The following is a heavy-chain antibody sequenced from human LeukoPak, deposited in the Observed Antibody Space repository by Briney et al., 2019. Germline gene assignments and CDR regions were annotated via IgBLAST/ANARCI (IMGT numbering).Heavy chain of an antibody. V-gene: IGHV3-66*02. CDR2: IYSGGST. CDR3: ASQGWLQSGFDP. D-gene: IGHD5-24*01. Sequence: GGSLRLSCAASGFIFSNYNMNWVRQAPGKGLEWVSVIYSGGSTYYADSVKGRFTISRDNSKNTLYLQMNSLRAEDTAVYYCASQGWLQSGFDPWGQGTLVTVSS. CDR1: GFIFSNYN. J-gene: IGHJ5*02.